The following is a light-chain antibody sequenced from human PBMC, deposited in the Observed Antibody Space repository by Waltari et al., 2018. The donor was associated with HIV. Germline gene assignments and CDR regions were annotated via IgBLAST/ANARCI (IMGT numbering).Light chain of an antibody. J-gene: IGLJ2*01. CDR3: CSYAGTYTLK. Sequence: QSALTQPRSVSASPGQSVTIPFPGTSRAVGAYDFFSWYHLLPGEAPKLMIYDVTKRPSGVPDRFSGSKSANTASLTISGLQAEDEAEYYCCSYAGTYTLKFGGGTKLTV. CDR1: SRAVGAYDF. CDR2: DVT. V-gene: IGLV2-11*01.